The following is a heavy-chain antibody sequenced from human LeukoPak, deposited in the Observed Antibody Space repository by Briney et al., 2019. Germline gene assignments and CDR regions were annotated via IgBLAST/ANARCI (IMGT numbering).Heavy chain of an antibody. D-gene: IGHD3-10*01. CDR2: IIPIFGTA. V-gene: IGHV1-69*06. CDR1: GGAFSSYA. Sequence: SVKVSCKAAGGAFSSYAISWVRQAPGQGLEWMGGIIPIFGTANYAQKFQGRVTITADKSTSTAYMELSSLRSEDTAVYYCASCPVRGGTYYYYYYGMDVWGKGTTVTVSS. CDR3: ASCPVRGGTYYYYYYGMDV. J-gene: IGHJ6*04.